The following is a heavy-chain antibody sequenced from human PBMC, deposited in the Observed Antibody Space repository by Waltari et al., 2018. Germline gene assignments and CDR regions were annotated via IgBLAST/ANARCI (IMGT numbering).Heavy chain of an antibody. CDR3: ASDRGVGLYLDN. V-gene: IGHV4-4*02. CDR1: GGSISSNYW. D-gene: IGHD2-8*02. Sequence: QVQLQESGPGLVQPSGTLSLTCAVSGGSISSNYWWSWVRQSPDKGLEWIGQIHHSGRIIYNPSLKSRVTISEDTSKNQFSLKVNAVTAADTAVYYCASDRGVGLYLDNCGQGTLVSVSS. CDR2: IHHSGRI. J-gene: IGHJ4*02.